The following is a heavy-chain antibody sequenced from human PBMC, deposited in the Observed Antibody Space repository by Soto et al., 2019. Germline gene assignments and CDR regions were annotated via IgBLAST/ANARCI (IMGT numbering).Heavy chain of an antibody. CDR2: IYPGDSDT. V-gene: IGHV5-51*01. CDR3: ARQMVRGVPKYYYYMDV. J-gene: IGHJ6*03. D-gene: IGHD3-10*01. CDR1: GYSFTSYW. Sequence: GESLKISCKGSGYSFTSYWIGWVRQMPGKGLEWMGIIYPGDSDTRYSPSFQGQVTISADKSISTAYLQWSSLKASDTAMYYCARQMVRGVPKYYYYMDVWGKGTTVTVSS.